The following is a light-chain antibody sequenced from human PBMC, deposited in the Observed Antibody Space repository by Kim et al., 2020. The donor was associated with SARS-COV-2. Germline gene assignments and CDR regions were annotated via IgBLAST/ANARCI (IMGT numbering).Light chain of an antibody. J-gene: IGKJ2*01. CDR1: QIIETY. Sequence: ASVGDGVSITCRASQIIETYLAWYQQKPGKAPALLIYQASSLHIGVPSRFSGSGSGTEFTLTINSLQPDDFATYYCQHYIRFPYTFGQGTKVDIK. CDR3: QHYIRFPYT. CDR2: QAS. V-gene: IGKV1-5*01.